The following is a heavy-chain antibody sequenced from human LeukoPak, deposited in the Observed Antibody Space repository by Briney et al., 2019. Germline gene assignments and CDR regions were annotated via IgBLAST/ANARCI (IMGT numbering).Heavy chain of an antibody. D-gene: IGHD1-26*01. V-gene: IGHV4-39*02. J-gene: IGHJ5*02. CDR2: IYYHENT. CDR1: GGSISSSSDY. Sequence: SETLSLTCTVSGGSISSSSDYWGWIRQAPGKGLEWIGSIYYHENTYYNSSLKSRVTISVDTSKNQFSLKLNSVTAADTAIYYCARDLIHRGRCFDPWGQGTLVTVSS. CDR3: ARDLIHRGRCFDP.